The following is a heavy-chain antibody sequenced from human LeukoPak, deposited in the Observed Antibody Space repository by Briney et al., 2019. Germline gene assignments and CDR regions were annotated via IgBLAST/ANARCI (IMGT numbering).Heavy chain of an antibody. Sequence: GGSLRLSCAASGFTFSSYWMSWVRQAPGKGLEWVANIKQDGSEKYYVDSVKGRFTISRDNAKNSLYLQMNSLRAEDTAVYYCATWATIFGEWLLINDYWGQGTLVTVSS. D-gene: IGHD3-3*01. CDR2: IKQDGSEK. CDR1: GFTFSSYW. J-gene: IGHJ4*02. V-gene: IGHV3-7*01. CDR3: ATWATIFGEWLLINDY.